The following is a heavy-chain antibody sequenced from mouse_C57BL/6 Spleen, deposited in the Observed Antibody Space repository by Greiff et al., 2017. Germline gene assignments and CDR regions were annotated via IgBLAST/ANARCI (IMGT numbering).Heavy chain of an antibody. Sequence: EVKLQESGPELVKPGASVKIPCKASGYTFTDYNMDWVKQSHGKSLEWIGDINPNNGGTIYNQKFKGKATLTVDKSSSTAYMELRSLTSEDTAVYYCAREGDYYGSSHWYFDVWGTGTTVTVSS. CDR3: AREGDYYGSSHWYFDV. CDR1: GYTFTDYN. CDR2: INPNNGGT. D-gene: IGHD1-1*01. V-gene: IGHV1-18*01. J-gene: IGHJ1*03.